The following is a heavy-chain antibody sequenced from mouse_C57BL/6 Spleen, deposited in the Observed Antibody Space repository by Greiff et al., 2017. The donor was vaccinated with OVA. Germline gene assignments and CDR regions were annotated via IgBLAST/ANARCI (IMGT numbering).Heavy chain of an antibody. V-gene: IGHV3-1*01. CDR1: GYSITSGYD. CDR2: ISYSGST. D-gene: IGHD1-1*01. Sequence: VHLVESGPGMVKPSQSLSLTCTVTGYSITSGYDWHWIRHFPGNKLEWMGYISYSGSTHYNPSLKSRISITPDTSKNHVFLKLNSVTTEDTATYYGARGDRYGSSETCLDDWSEGATRTVST. CDR3: ARGDRYGSSETCLDD. J-gene: IGHJ2*01.